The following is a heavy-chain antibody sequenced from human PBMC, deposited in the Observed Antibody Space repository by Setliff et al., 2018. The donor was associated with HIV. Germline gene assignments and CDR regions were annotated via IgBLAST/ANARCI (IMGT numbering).Heavy chain of an antibody. CDR2: ISWDGDMT. CDR1: GFTFDDYT. V-gene: IGHV3-43*01. Sequence: GGSLRLSCAASGFTFDDYTMHWVRQAPGKGLEWVSLISWDGDMTYYADSVKGRFTISRDNAKNTLYLQMNSLRAEDTAVYYCARGKIVVVPAAMRPFDYWGQGTLVTVSS. J-gene: IGHJ4*02. CDR3: ARGKIVVVPAAMRPFDY. D-gene: IGHD2-2*01.